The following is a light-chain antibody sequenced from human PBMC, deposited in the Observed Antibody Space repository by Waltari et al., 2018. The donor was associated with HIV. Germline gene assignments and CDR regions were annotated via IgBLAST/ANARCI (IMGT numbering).Light chain of an antibody. V-gene: IGLV1-51*01. Sequence: QPVLTQPPSVSAAPGQQVTISCSGSHSNIGHNFVSWYQHLPGTAPKLPIYENNRRPPRIPDRFAAAKTGTSATLGITGLQTADDAIYYCATWDNSLRAMFGGGTKLTVL. CDR3: ATWDNSLRAM. CDR1: HSNIGHNF. J-gene: IGLJ3*02. CDR2: ENN.